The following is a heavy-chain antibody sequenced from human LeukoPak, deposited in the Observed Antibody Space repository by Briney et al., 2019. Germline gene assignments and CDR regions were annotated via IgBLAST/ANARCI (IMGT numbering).Heavy chain of an antibody. CDR2: INPNSGGT. CDR3: ARDWDFRVTQPAFDI. CDR1: GYTFTGYY. V-gene: IGHV1-2*02. Sequence: GASVKVSCKASGYTFTGYYMHWVRQAPGQGLEWMGWINPNSGGTNYAQKFQGRVTMTRDTSISTAYMELSRLRSDDTAVYYCARDWDFRVTQPAFDIWGQGTMVTVSS. D-gene: IGHD1-26*01. J-gene: IGHJ3*02.